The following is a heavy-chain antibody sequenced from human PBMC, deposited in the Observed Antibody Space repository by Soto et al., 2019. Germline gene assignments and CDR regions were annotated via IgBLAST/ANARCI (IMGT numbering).Heavy chain of an antibody. CDR2: IIPILGIA. Sequence: ASVKVSCKASGGTFSSYTISWVRQAPGQGLEWMGRIIPILGIANYAQKFQGRVTITADKSTSTAYMELSRLRSEDTAVYYCARSIVVVPSVDAFDIWGQGTMVTVSS. CDR3: ARSIVVVPSVDAFDI. CDR1: GGTFSSYT. V-gene: IGHV1-69*02. J-gene: IGHJ3*02. D-gene: IGHD2-15*01.